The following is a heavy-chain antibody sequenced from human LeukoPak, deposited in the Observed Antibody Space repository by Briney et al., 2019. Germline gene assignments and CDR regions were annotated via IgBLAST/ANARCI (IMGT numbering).Heavy chain of an antibody. J-gene: IGHJ6*03. D-gene: IGHD1-7*01. Sequence: SETLSLTCTVSGGSISSYYWSWIRQPPGKGLEWIGCIYYSGSTNYNPSFKSRVTISVDTSKNQFSLKLSSVTAADTAVYYCARVFHDWNYGGVYYYYYMDVWGKGTTVTVSS. CDR2: IYYSGST. CDR1: GGSISSYY. V-gene: IGHV4-59*01. CDR3: ARVFHDWNYGGVYYYYYMDV.